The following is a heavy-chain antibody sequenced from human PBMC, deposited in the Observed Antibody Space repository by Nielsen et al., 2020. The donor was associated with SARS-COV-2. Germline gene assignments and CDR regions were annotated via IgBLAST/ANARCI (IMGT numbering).Heavy chain of an antibody. Sequence: SETLSLTCAVYGGSLSDYYWTWIRQSPGKGLEWIGEINQSGSTNYNPSLKSRVTISVDTSKNQFSLKLSSVTAADTAVYYCARNVWNSLTGYDTSFDYWGQGTLVTVSS. CDR1: GGSLSDYY. J-gene: IGHJ4*02. V-gene: IGHV4-34*01. CDR2: INQSGST. D-gene: IGHD3-9*01. CDR3: ARNVWNSLTGYDTSFDY.